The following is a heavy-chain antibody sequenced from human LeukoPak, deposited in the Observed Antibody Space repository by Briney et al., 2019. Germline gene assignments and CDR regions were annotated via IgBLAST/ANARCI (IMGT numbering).Heavy chain of an antibody. Sequence: SQTLSLTCAISGDSVSSNSAAWNWIRQSPSRGLEWLGRTYYRSKWYNDYAVSVKSRITINPDTSKNQFSLQLNSVTPKDTAVYYCARAIRGPQWLVRAYYYGMDVWGQGTTVTVSS. J-gene: IGHJ6*02. CDR2: TYYRSKWYN. V-gene: IGHV6-1*01. CDR3: ARAIRGPQWLVRAYYYGMDV. CDR1: GDSVSSNSAA. D-gene: IGHD6-19*01.